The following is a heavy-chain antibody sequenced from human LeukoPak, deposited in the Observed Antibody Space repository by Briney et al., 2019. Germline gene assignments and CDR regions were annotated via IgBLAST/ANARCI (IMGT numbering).Heavy chain of an antibody. CDR2: INHSGST. Sequence: SETLSLTCAVYGGSFSGYYWSWIRQPPGKGLEWIGEINHSGSTNYNPSLESRVTISVDTSKNQFSLKLSSVTAADTAVYYCARQGLWFGERWGQGTLVTVSS. CDR3: ARQGLWFGER. CDR1: GGSFSGYY. D-gene: IGHD3-10*01. V-gene: IGHV4-34*01. J-gene: IGHJ4*02.